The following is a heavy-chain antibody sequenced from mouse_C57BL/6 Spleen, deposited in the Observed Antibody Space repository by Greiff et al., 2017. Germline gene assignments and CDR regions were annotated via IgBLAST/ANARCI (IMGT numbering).Heavy chain of an antibody. CDR2: ISNGGGST. Sequence: EVQGVESGGGLVQPGGSLKLSCAASGFTFSDYYMYWVRQTPEKRLEWVAYISNGGGSTYYPDTVKGRFTISRDNAKNTLYLQMSRLKSEDTAMYYCARQGDYEAYWGQGTLVTVSA. CDR3: ARQGDYEAY. D-gene: IGHD2-4*01. V-gene: IGHV5-12*01. J-gene: IGHJ3*01. CDR1: GFTFSDYY.